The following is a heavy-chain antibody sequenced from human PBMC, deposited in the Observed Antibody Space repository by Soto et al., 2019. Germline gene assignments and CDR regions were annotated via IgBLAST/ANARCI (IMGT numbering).Heavy chain of an antibody. CDR1: GGTFSSYA. CDR3: ARGPLGGKAAAGTFDP. CDR2: IIPIFGTA. V-gene: IGHV1-69*06. Sequence: SVKVSCKASGGTFSSYAISWVRQAPGQGLEWMGGIIPIFGTANYAQKFQGRVTITAGKPTSTAYMELSSLRSEDTAVYYCARGPLGGKAAAGTFDPWGQGTLVTVSS. J-gene: IGHJ5*02. D-gene: IGHD6-13*01.